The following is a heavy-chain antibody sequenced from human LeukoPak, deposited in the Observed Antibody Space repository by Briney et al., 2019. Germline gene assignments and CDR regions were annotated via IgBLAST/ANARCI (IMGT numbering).Heavy chain of an antibody. J-gene: IGHJ5*02. V-gene: IGHV3-21*01. CDR2: ISTSSIYI. CDR1: GFTFDDYL. D-gene: IGHD3-10*01. CDR3: ARSQPRDSGTYLFDWFDP. Sequence: GGSLRLSCAASGFTFDDYLLHWVRQAPGKGLEWVSSISTSSIYIYYAGSVKGRFTISRDNAKNSLYLQLNSLRAEDTAVYYCARSQPRDSGTYLFDWFDPWGQGTLVTVSS.